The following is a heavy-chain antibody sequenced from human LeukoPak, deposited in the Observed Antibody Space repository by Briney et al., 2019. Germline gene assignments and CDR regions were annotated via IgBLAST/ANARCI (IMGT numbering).Heavy chain of an antibody. J-gene: IGHJ6*03. D-gene: IGHD1-14*01. CDR2: IYTSGST. Sequence: SQTLSLTCTVSGGSISSGDYYWSWIRQPAGKGLEWIGRIYTSGSTNYNPSLKSRVTISVDTSKNQFSLKLSSVTAADTAVYYCARILMARPGYYYYYYMDVWGKGTTVTVSS. V-gene: IGHV4-61*02. CDR1: GGSISSGDYY. CDR3: ARILMARPGYYYYYYMDV.